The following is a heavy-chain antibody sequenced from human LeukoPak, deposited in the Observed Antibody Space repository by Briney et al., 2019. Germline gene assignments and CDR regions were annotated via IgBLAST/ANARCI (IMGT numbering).Heavy chain of an antibody. CDR1: GGSISSSSYY. CDR2: IYYSGST. V-gene: IGHV4-39*07. CDR3: ARGSGRGYFDY. J-gene: IGHJ4*02. D-gene: IGHD3-10*01. Sequence: SETLFLTCTVSGGSISSSSYYWGWIRQPPGKGLEWIGSIYYSGSTYYNPSLKSRVTISVDTSKNQFSLKLSSVTAADTAVYYCARGSGRGYFDYWGQGTLVTVSS.